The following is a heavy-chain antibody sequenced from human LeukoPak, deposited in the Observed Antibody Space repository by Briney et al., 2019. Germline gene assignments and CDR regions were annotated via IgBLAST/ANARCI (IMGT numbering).Heavy chain of an antibody. CDR3: ARQPIYSSVRKYFDS. Sequence: PGESLKISCKGSGYTFTTYWIGWVRQMPGKGLEWMGIIYPGDSDTRYSPSFQGQVTISADKPISTAYLQWSSLKASDTAIYYCARQPIYSSVRKYFDSWGQGTLVTVSS. V-gene: IGHV5-51*01. CDR1: GYTFTTYW. CDR2: IYPGDSDT. J-gene: IGHJ4*02. D-gene: IGHD6-19*01.